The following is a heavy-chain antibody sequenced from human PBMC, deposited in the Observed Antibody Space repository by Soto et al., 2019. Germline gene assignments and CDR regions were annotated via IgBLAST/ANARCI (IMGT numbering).Heavy chain of an antibody. V-gene: IGHV5-51*01. J-gene: IGHJ5*02. CDR1: GYRFSSYW. CDR2: IYPGDSDI. D-gene: IGHD3-10*01. CDR3: ARRSSGSGYWFDP. Sequence: PGESLKISCQGSGYRFSSYWIAWVRQMPGKGLEWMGIIYPGDSDIKYNPSFQGHVTISADKSISTAFLQWSSLKASDTAMYYCARRSSGSGYWFDPWGRGTLVTVYS.